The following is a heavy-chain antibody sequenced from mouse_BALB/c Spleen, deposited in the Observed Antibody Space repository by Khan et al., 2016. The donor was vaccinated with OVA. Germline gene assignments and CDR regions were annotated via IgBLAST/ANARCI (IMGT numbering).Heavy chain of an antibody. Sequence: EVELVESGGDLVKPGGSLKLSCAASGFTFSTYGMSWVRQTPDKRLEWVATISTGGSYTYYPDSVKGRFTISRENAKNTLYLQMNSLKSEDTAMFYCARLAYYHDSEGFAYWGQGTLVTVSA. CDR2: ISTGGSYT. J-gene: IGHJ3*01. V-gene: IGHV5-6*01. D-gene: IGHD1-1*01. CDR3: ARLAYYHDSEGFAY. CDR1: GFTFSTYG.